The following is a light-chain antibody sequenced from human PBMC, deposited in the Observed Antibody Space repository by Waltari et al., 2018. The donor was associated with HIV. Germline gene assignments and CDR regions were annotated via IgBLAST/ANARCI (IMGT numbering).Light chain of an antibody. CDR2: AAS. CDR3: QQLNSDPFT. J-gene: IGKJ3*01. V-gene: IGKV1-9*01. CDR1: QDISNY. Sequence: DIQLTQSPSFLSASVRDRVPITCRASQDISNYLAWYQQTPGTAPKLLIYAASTLHSGVPSRFSGSGSGTEFTLTINSLQPEDVASYYCQQLNSDPFTFGPGTKVEMK.